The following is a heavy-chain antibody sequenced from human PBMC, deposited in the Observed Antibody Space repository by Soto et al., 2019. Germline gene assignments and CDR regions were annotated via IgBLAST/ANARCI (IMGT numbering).Heavy chain of an antibody. CDR3: ARDHAMAQLDY. V-gene: IGHV1-18*01. CDR2: INAYNGNT. Sequence: QVQLVQSGAEVKKPGASVKVSCKASGYSFTNYAISWVRQAPGQGLEWMGWINAYNGNTKYAQKLQGRVTMTTDTSTSTSYMELRSLRSDATAVYYCARDHAMAQLDYWGQGTLVTVSS. J-gene: IGHJ4*02. CDR1: GYSFTNYA. D-gene: IGHD5-18*01.